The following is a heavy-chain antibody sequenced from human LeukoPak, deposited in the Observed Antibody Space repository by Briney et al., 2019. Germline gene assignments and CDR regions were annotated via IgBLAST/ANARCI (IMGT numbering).Heavy chain of an antibody. CDR1: GFTFSSYE. CDR2: ISSSGSTI. CDR3: AKAGFYYGSGNMSPLGIGYFTMDV. V-gene: IGHV3-48*03. J-gene: IGHJ6*02. Sequence: PGGSLRLSCAASGFTFSSYEMNWVRQAPGKGLEWVSYISSSGSTIYYADSVRGRFTISRDNSNNTLFLQMNGLRAEDTAVYYCAKAGFYYGSGNMSPLGIGYFTMDVWGQGTTVTVSS. D-gene: IGHD3-10*01.